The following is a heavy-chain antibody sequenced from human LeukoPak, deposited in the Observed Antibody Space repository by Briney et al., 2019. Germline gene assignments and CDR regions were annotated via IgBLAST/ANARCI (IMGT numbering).Heavy chain of an antibody. D-gene: IGHD3-9*01. CDR1: GYTFTGYY. CDR3: AGSRDYDILTGYYKWDFQH. V-gene: IGHV1-2*02. Sequence: ASVKVSCKASGYTFTGYYMHWVRQAPGQGLEWMGWINPNSGGTNYAQKFQGRVTMTRDTSISTAYMELSMLRSDDTAVYYCAGSRDYDILTGYYKWDFQHWGQGTLVTVSS. CDR2: INPNSGGT. J-gene: IGHJ1*01.